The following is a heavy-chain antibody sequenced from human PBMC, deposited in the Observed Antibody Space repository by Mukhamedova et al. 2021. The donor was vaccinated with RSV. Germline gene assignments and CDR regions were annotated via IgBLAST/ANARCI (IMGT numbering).Heavy chain of an antibody. D-gene: IGHD4-17*01. Sequence: SISTTSSYINYADSLNGRFTISRDNAKNSLFLQMNSLRAEDTVVYYCARVTVTQGIDTFDSWGQGTMVTVSS. CDR3: ARVTVTQGIDTFDS. CDR2: ISTTSSYI. J-gene: IGHJ3*02. V-gene: IGHV3-21*01.